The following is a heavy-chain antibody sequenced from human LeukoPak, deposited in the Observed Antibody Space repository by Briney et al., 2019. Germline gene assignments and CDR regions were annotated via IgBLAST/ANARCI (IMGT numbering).Heavy chain of an antibody. CDR2: MNPNSGNT. J-gene: IGHJ4*02. Sequence: ASVKVSCKASGYTFTSYDINWVLQATGQGLEWMGWMNPNSGNTGYAQKFQGRVTITRNTSISTAYMELSSLRSEDTAVYYCARGGTYDILTGYYPSIDYWGQGTLVTVSS. V-gene: IGHV1-8*03. D-gene: IGHD3-9*01. CDR3: ARGGTYDILTGYYPSIDY. CDR1: GYTFTSYD.